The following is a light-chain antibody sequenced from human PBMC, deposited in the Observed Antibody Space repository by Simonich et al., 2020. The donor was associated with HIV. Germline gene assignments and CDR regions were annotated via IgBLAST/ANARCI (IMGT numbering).Light chain of an antibody. J-gene: IGLJ3*02. CDR1: SSNIGAGYD. CDR2: DNT. CDR3: QSYDSSLSAWV. V-gene: IGLV1-40*01. Sequence: QSVLTQPPSVSGAPGQRVTISCTGSSSNIGAGYDVHWYQQLPGTAPKLLIYDNTNRPSGIPDRFSVSKSGASASLAITGLQAEDEADYYCQSYDSSLSAWVFGGGTKVTVL.